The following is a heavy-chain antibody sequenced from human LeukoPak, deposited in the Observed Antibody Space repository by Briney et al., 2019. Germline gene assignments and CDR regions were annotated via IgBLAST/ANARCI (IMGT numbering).Heavy chain of an antibody. Sequence: EASVKVSCKASGYTFTSYGISWVRQAPGQGLEWMGWISAYNGNTNYAQKLQGRVTMTTDTSTSTAYMELRSLRSDDTAVYYCARVSYDSSGYYYAYYYYYMDVWGKGTTVTVSS. J-gene: IGHJ6*03. D-gene: IGHD3-22*01. V-gene: IGHV1-18*01. CDR2: ISAYNGNT. CDR3: ARVSYDSSGYYYAYYYYYMDV. CDR1: GYTFTSYG.